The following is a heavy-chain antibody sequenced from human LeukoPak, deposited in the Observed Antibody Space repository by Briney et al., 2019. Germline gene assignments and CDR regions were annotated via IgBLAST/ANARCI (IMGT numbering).Heavy chain of an antibody. J-gene: IGHJ6*02. CDR3: ARCSGYGMDV. V-gene: IGHV3-30-3*01. CDR2: MSYDGGHI. CDR1: GFTFNSYA. D-gene: IGHD3-10*02. Sequence: GGSLRLSCAASGFTFNSYAMHWVRQAPGKALEWLTVMSYDGGHIYYADSVNGRFTISRDNSKNTLYLQMNSLRAEDTALYYCARCSGYGMDVWGQGTTVTVSS.